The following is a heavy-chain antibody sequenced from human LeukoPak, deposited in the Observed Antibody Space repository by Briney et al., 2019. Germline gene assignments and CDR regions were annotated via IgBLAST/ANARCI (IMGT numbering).Heavy chain of an antibody. CDR3: ARDVEGMSGSYDNWFDP. Sequence: PGGSLRLSCAASGITFSSYGMHWVRQAPGKGLVWVSRINSDGSSTSYADSVKGRFTISRDNAKNTLYLQMNSLRAEDTAVYYCARDVEGMSGSYDNWFDPWGQGTLVTVSS. CDR2: INSDGSST. CDR1: GITFSSYG. V-gene: IGHV3-74*01. D-gene: IGHD1-26*01. J-gene: IGHJ5*02.